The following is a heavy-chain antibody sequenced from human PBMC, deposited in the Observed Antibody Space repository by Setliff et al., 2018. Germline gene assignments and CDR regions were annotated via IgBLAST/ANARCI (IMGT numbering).Heavy chain of an antibody. J-gene: IGHJ4*02. V-gene: IGHV4-34*01. D-gene: IGHD3-22*01. CDR1: GASFSGTY. Sequence: SETLSLTCAVYGASFSGTYCSWIRQSPGKGLEWIGEINHTGSPNWIGEINHSGSPNYNPSLKSRVTMSVDTSKNQFSLKLTSVTAADTAVYYCRVWVDMIEVDSWAQETRVTV. CDR3: RVWVDMIEVDS. CDR2: INHSGSP.